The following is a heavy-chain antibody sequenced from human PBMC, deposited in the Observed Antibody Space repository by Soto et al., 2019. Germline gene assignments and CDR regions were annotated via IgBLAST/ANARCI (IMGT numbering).Heavy chain of an antibody. V-gene: IGHV3-53*04. J-gene: IGHJ3*02. D-gene: IGHD5-18*01. Sequence: GGSLRLSCAASGFTVSSNYMSWVRQAPGKGLEWVSVIYSGGSTYYADSVKGRFTISRHNSKNTLYLQMNSLRAEDTAVYYCARVDTAMVQAFDIWGQGTMVTVSS. CDR2: IYSGGST. CDR3: ARVDTAMVQAFDI. CDR1: GFTVSSNY.